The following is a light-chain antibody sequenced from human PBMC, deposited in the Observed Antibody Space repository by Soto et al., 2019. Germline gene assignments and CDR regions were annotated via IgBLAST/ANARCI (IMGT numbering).Light chain of an antibody. CDR1: QDINKY. Sequence: IQMTQSPSSLSASVGDRVTITCRASQDINKYLAWYQQKPGKVPALLIYAASTLQSGVPSRFSGSGSGTDFTLTISSLQPEDVATYYCQHYNSYSEAFGQGTKVELK. CDR3: QHYNSYSEA. CDR2: AAS. V-gene: IGKV1-27*01. J-gene: IGKJ1*01.